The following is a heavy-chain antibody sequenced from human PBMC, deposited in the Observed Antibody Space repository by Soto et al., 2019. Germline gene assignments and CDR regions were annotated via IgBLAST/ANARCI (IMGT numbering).Heavy chain of an antibody. CDR1: GFTFSSFW. V-gene: IGHV3-74*01. J-gene: IGHJ5*02. D-gene: IGHD4-17*01. CDR2: ASPDGTST. CDR3: TRHGSGDYFLFDP. Sequence: EVQLVESGGGLVQPGGSLRLSCAASGFTFSSFWMHWVRQAPGKGLEWVSRASPDGTSTSYAGSVKGRFTISRDNAKNTLFTQMNSLRAEDTAVYYCTRHGSGDYFLFDPWGQGTLVTVSS.